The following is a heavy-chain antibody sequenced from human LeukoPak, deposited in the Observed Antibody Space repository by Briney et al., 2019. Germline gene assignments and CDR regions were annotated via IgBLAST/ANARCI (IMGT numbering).Heavy chain of an antibody. CDR1: GFTFSSYW. V-gene: IGHV3-74*01. J-gene: IGHJ4*02. CDR3: AIGGGYCSSTSCYSGY. CDR2: INSDGSST. Sequence: GGSLRLSCAASGFTFSSYWMHWVRQAPGKGLVWVSRINSDGSSTSYADSVKGRFTISRDNAKNTLYLQMNSLRAEDTAVYYCAIGGGYCSSTSCYSGYWGQGTLVTVSS. D-gene: IGHD2-2*01.